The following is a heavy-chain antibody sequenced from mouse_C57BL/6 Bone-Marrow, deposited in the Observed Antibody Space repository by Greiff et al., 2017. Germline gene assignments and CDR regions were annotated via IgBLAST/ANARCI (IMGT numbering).Heavy chain of an antibody. CDR3: TLIYYGNPAGFAY. D-gene: IGHD2-1*01. CDR1: GFNIKDDY. Sequence: EVQLVESGAELVRPGASVKLSCTASGFNIKDDYMHWVKQRPEQGLEWIGWIDPENGDTEYASKFQGKATITADTSSNTAYLQLSSLTSEDTAVYDCTLIYYGNPAGFAYWGQGTLVTVSA. J-gene: IGHJ3*01. CDR2: IDPENGDT. V-gene: IGHV14-4*01.